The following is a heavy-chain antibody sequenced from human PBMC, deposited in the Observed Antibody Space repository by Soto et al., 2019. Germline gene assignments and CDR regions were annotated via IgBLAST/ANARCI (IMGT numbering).Heavy chain of an antibody. D-gene: IGHD3-3*01. CDR1: GYTFTSYG. CDR2: ISAYNGNT. Sequence: QVQLVQSGAEVKKPGASVKVSCKASGYTFTSYGISWVRQAPGQGLEWMGWISAYNGNTNYAQKLQGRVTMTTDTAXXTXYXXLRSRRSDDTAVYYCARAPYDFWSGYYTGPGWFDPWGQGTLVTVSS. J-gene: IGHJ5*02. V-gene: IGHV1-18*01. CDR3: ARAPYDFWSGYYTGPGWFDP.